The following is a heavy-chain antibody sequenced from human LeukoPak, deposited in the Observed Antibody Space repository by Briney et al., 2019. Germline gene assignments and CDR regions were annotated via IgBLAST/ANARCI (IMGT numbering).Heavy chain of an antibody. Sequence: SGPTLVNPTQTLTLTCTFSGFSLSTSGMCVSWIRQPPGKALEWLARIDWDDDKYYSTSLKTRLTISKDTSINQVVLTMANLDPVDTATYYCARTLTGSGSFDFWGQGTLVTVSS. V-gene: IGHV2-70*11. D-gene: IGHD3-10*01. CDR3: ARTLTGSGSFDF. J-gene: IGHJ4*02. CDR2: IDWDDDK. CDR1: GFSLSTSGMC.